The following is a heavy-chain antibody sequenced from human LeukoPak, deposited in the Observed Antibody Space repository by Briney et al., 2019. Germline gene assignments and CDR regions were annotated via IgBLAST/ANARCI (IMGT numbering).Heavy chain of an antibody. CDR1: GFTFSNYS. V-gene: IGHV3-48*01. CDR2: IRSSSTTI. J-gene: IGHJ3*02. CDR3: ARAKRNGFDI. Sequence: GGSLRLSCAASGFTFSNYSMNWVRQAPGKGLEWVSYIRSSSTTIYYADSVKGRLTISRDNAKNSLYLQMNSLRAEDTAVYYCARAKRNGFDIWGQGTMVTVSS.